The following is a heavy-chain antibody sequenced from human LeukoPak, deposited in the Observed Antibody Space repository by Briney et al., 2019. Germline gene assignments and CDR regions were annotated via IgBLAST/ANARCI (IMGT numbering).Heavy chain of an antibody. V-gene: IGHV3-74*01. D-gene: IGHD6-13*01. J-gene: IGHJ4*02. CDR3: ARRSFSIAAAGTRETFDY. CDR1: GFTFSSYW. Sequence: PGGSLRLSCAASGFTFSSYWIHWVRQAPGKGLVWVSRITSDGSSTSYADSVKGRFTISRDNAKNTLYLQMNSLGAGDTAVYYCARRSFSIAAAGTRETFDYWGQGTLVTVSS. CDR2: ITSDGSST.